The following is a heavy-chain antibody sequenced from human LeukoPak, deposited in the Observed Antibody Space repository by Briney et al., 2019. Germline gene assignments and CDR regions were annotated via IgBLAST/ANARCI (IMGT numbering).Heavy chain of an antibody. CDR1: GGSISTYY. CDR3: AREGRYRYGYNEYHLYMDI. Sequence: SETLSLTCTVSGGSISTYYWNWIRQSPGKGLEWIGYIYYDGSTNYNPSLKSRVTISLDMSKNQFSLKLTSVTAAETAVYYCAREGRYRYGYNEYHLYMDIWGKGTTVTVSS. J-gene: IGHJ6*03. CDR2: IYYDGST. D-gene: IGHD5-18*01. V-gene: IGHV4-59*12.